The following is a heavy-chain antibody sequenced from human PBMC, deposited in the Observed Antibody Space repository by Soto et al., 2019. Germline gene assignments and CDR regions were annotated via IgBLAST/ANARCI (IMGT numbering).Heavy chain of an antibody. CDR3: GRGSKQRTTIRLAY. J-gene: IGHJ4*02. D-gene: IGHD4-4*01. CDR2: ISAYYGST. CDR1: AYTFTTYG. Sequence: QVQLMQSGGEVKKPGASVKVSCKASAYTFTTYGISWVRQAPGQGLEWVGWISAYYGSTSYAQKVQGRVTMTRDTSTSTAYVEVRRLRTDDTAVDYCGRGSKQRTTIRLAYWGQGTLVTVSS. V-gene: IGHV1-18*01.